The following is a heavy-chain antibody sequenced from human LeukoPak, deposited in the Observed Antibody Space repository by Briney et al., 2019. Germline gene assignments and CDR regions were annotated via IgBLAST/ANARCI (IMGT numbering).Heavy chain of an antibody. Sequence: PSETLSLTCTVSGGSISRYYWSWIRQPAGKGLEWIGRIYTSGSTNYNPSLKSRVTMSVDTSKNQFSLKLSSVTAADTAVYYCARGPYDILTGYGEYYYYGMDVWGQGTTVTVSS. J-gene: IGHJ6*02. V-gene: IGHV4-4*07. CDR3: ARGPYDILTGYGEYYYYGMDV. CDR1: GGSISRYY. CDR2: IYTSGST. D-gene: IGHD3-9*01.